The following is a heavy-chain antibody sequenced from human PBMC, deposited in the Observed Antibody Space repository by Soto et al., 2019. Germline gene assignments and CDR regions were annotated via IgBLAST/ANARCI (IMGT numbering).Heavy chain of an antibody. J-gene: IGHJ5*02. CDR3: ARESGFGGYNNWFDP. Sequence: GGSLRLSCAASGLTFSNYAMSWVRQAPGMGLEWVSAISPNGDTTNYADSVKGRFTISRDNAKNSLYLQMNSLRAEDTAVYYCARESGFGGYNNWFDPWGQGTLVTVSS. D-gene: IGHD5-12*01. CDR1: GLTFSNYA. CDR2: ISPNGDTT. V-gene: IGHV3-23*01.